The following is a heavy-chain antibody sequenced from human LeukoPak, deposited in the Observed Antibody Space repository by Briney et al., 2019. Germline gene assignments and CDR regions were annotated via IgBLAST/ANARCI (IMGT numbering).Heavy chain of an antibody. CDR3: AKAPRLWFGELLHVYYFDY. CDR2: ISGSGGST. D-gene: IGHD3-10*01. Sequence: PGGSLRLSCAASGFTFSSYAMSWVRQAPGKGLEWVSAISGSGGSTYYADSVKGRFTISRDNSKNTLYLQMNSLRAEDTAVYYCAKAPRLWFGELLHVYYFDYWGQGTLVTVSS. J-gene: IGHJ4*02. V-gene: IGHV3-23*01. CDR1: GFTFSSYA.